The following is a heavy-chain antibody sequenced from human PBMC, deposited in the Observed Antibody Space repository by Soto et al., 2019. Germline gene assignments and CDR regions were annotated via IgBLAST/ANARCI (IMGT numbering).Heavy chain of an antibody. J-gene: IGHJ4*02. CDR3: ARRDITMARWGSYFDY. CDR2: IYPHDSDT. CDR1: GYNFISYW. V-gene: IGHV5-51*01. D-gene: IGHD3-10*01. Sequence: PGESLKISCKGSGYNFISYWIGWVRQMPGKGLEWMGIIYPHDSDTRYNPSLESRVTISVDTSKNQFSLKLSSVTAADTAVYYCARRDITMARWGSYFDYWGQGTLVTVSS.